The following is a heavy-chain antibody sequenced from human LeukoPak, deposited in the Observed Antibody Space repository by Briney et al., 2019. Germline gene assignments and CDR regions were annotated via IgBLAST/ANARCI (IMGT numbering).Heavy chain of an antibody. CDR2: IYYGGST. CDR1: GGSISSYY. Sequence: KTSETLSLACTVSGGSISSYYWCWSRQPPGKGLGWMGYIYYGGSTNYNPSLKSRVTISVDTSKTQFPLKLSSVTAADTAVYYCARHLAAYYYGSGSPYYGMDVWGQGTTVTASS. CDR3: ARHLAAYYYGSGSPYYGMDV. V-gene: IGHV4-59*08. J-gene: IGHJ6*02. D-gene: IGHD3-10*01.